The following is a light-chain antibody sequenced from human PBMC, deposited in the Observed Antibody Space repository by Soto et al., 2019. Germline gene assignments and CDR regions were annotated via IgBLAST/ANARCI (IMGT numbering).Light chain of an antibody. CDR3: QQATSFPFT. CDR2: AAS. CDR1: QVISSW. V-gene: IGKV1D-12*01. J-gene: IGKJ3*01. Sequence: DLQMTQSPSSVSASVGDRVTITCRASQVISSWLAWYQQKPGKAPKLLIYAASSLQSGVPSRFSGSGSGTDFSLTISSLQPEDFATYYCQQATSFPFTFGPGTKVDIK.